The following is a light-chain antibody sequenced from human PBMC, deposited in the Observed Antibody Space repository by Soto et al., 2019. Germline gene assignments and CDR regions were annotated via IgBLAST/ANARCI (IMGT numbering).Light chain of an antibody. Sequence: EIVLTQSPATLSLSPGERATLSCRASQSVSSYLAWYQQKPGQAPRLLIYDASNMATGIPARFSGSGSGTDFTLTISSLEPEDFGVYYCQQRSNWPLTFGGGTEVEIK. CDR2: DAS. V-gene: IGKV3-11*01. CDR1: QSVSSY. J-gene: IGKJ4*01. CDR3: QQRSNWPLT.